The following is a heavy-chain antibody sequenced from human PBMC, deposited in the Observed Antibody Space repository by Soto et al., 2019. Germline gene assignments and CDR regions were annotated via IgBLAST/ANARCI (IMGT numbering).Heavy chain of an antibody. Sequence: QVQLQESGPGLVKPSQTLSLTCTVSGGSISSGGYYWSWIRQHPGKGLEWIGYIYYSGSTYYNPSLKSRVTISVDTSTNQFSLKLSSVTAADTAVYYCARVVKTYYYDSSGANYYYGMDVWGQGTTVTVSS. J-gene: IGHJ6*02. CDR1: GGSISSGGYY. CDR2: IYYSGST. CDR3: ARVVKTYYYDSSGANYYYGMDV. V-gene: IGHV4-31*03. D-gene: IGHD3-22*01.